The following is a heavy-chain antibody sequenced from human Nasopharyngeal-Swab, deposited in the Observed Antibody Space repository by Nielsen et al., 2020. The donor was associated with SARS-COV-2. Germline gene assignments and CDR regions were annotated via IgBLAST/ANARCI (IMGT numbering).Heavy chain of an antibody. D-gene: IGHD3-3*01. V-gene: IGHV1-2*04. CDR1: GYTFTGYY. J-gene: IGHJ6*03. Sequence: ASVKVSCKASGYTFTGYYMHWVRQAPGQGLEWMGWINPNSGGTNYAQKFQGWVTMTRDTSISTAYMELSRLRSDDTAVYYCARAPDYDFWSGIYYYYYYYMDVWGKGTTVTVSS. CDR3: ARAPDYDFWSGIYYYYYYYMDV. CDR2: INPNSGGT.